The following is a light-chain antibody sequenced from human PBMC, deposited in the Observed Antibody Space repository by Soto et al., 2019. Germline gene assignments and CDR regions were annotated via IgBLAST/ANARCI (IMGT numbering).Light chain of an antibody. V-gene: IGKV3-20*01. CDR2: GAS. CDR3: HQYGRSPFT. J-gene: IGKJ4*01. Sequence: EIVLTQSPGTLSLSPGEGATLSCRASQSVSTNYFAWYQQKPGQAPRLLIYGASSRATGIPDRFSGSVSGTGYNVTISRLEPEGFAVSYCHQYGRSPFTFGRGTMVEIK. CDR1: QSVSTNY.